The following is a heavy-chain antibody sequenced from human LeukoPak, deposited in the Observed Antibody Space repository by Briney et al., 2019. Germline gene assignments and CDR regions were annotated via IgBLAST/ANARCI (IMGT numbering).Heavy chain of an antibody. CDR1: GGSISSSSYY. J-gene: IGHJ4*02. Sequence: PSETLSLTCTVSGGSISSSSYYWSWIRQPPGKGLEWIGEINHSGSTNYNPSLKSRVTISVDTSKNQFSLKLSSVTAADTAVYYCARRGEQDFRGVNSWDPIDYWGQGTLVTVSS. CDR2: INHSGST. V-gene: IGHV4-39*07. D-gene: IGHD3-10*01. CDR3: ARRGEQDFRGVNSWDPIDY.